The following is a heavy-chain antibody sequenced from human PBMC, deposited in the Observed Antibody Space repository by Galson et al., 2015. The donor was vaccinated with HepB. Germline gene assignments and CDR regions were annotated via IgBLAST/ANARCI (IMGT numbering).Heavy chain of an antibody. J-gene: IGHJ2*01. CDR3: ARRGGSTWFPGSGYFDL. D-gene: IGHD2-2*01. V-gene: IGHV3-74*03. CDR1: GFRFGNYW. Sequence: SLRLSCAASGFRFGNYWMHWVRQVPGEGLEWISRINSYGNDIKYADSVRGRFATSRDNAKNILYLQMYSLGAEDTGLYYCARRGGSTWFPGSGYFDLWGRGSLVTVSS. CDR2: INSYGNDI.